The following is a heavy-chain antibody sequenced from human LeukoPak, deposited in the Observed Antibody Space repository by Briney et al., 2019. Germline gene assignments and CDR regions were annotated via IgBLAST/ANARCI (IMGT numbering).Heavy chain of an antibody. V-gene: IGHV5-51*01. CDR3: ARQEYCSGGSCYTWFDP. CDR1: GYSINNYW. J-gene: IGHJ5*02. D-gene: IGHD2-15*01. Sequence: GESLKISCKGSGYSINNYWIGWVRQMPGKGLEWRGIIYPADSDIRYSPSFQGQVTISADKSISTAYLQWSSLQASDTAMYYCARQEYCSGGSCYTWFDPWGQGTLVTVSS. CDR2: IYPADSDI.